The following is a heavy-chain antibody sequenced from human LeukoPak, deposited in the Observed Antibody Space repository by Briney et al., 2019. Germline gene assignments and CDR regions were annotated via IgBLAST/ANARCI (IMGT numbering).Heavy chain of an antibody. D-gene: IGHD2-8*01. CDR2: IKEDVAAK. CDR1: GFNFRGHW. CDR3: ARGPPNGVRSDFLDY. J-gene: IGHJ4*02. Sequence: GGSLRLSCAVSGFNFRGHWMNWVRQAPGRGLEWVASIKEDVAAKDYVDPVKGRFTISGDNAKNSVYLQMNSLRVEDTAVYYCARGPPNGVRSDFLDYWGLGTLVTVSS. V-gene: IGHV3-7*01.